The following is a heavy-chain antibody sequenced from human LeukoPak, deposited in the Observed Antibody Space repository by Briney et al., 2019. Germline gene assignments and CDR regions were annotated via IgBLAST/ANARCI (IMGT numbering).Heavy chain of an antibody. J-gene: IGHJ5*02. CDR2: IYHTGAT. CDR3: ARDLGLTISANWFDP. D-gene: IGHD3-9*01. V-gene: IGHV4-38-2*02. Sequence: SETLSLTCAVSGYSISSGYFWVWIRRPPGKGLEWIGSIYHTGATYYNPSLRSPVTISVDTSKNQFSLELNSVTAADTAVYYCARDLGLTISANWFDPWGQGTLVTVSS. CDR1: GYSISSGYF.